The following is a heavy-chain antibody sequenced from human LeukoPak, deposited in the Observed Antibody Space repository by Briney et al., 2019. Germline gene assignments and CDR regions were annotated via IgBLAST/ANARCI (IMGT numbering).Heavy chain of an antibody. Sequence: PGGSLRLSCAASGFTFSTYAMNWARQAPGKGLEWVSAISGNGGSTYFADSVKGRFTISRDNSKNTLYLQMNSLRAEDTAVYYCAKDRSPLEYRCYYGDGNFDYWGQGTLVSVSS. CDR1: GFTFSTYA. CDR3: AKDRSPLEYRCYYGDGNFDY. J-gene: IGHJ4*02. D-gene: IGHD4-17*01. CDR2: ISGNGGST. V-gene: IGHV3-23*01.